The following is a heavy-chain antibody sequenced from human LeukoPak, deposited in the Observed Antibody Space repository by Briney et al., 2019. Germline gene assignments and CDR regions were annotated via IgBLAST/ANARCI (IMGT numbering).Heavy chain of an antibody. CDR1: GFTFSSYT. J-gene: IGHJ6*02. CDR3: SRDRQQLLDYFYHYAMDV. D-gene: IGHD6-13*01. V-gene: IGHV3-21*01. Sequence: GGSLRFSCAASGFTFSSYTMNWVRRAPGKGLEWVSSISSAGIYMYYADSVKGRFTISRDNAKNSLYLEMDSLRAEDTALYYCSRDRQQLLDYFYHYAMDVWGQGTTVTVSS. CDR2: ISSAGIYM.